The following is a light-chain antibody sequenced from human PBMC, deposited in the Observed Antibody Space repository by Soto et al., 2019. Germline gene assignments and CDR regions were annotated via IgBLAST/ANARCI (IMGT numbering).Light chain of an antibody. Sequence: DIQMTQSPSFLSASVGDRVTISCRASQSINTYLNWYQHKPGKAPKLLIYGTSDLQSGVPSRFSGGGSGTDFTLTISSLQPEYFATYSCQQSFSTLLITFGQGTRLEFK. J-gene: IGKJ5*01. CDR1: QSINTY. CDR2: GTS. CDR3: QQSFSTLLIT. V-gene: IGKV1-39*01.